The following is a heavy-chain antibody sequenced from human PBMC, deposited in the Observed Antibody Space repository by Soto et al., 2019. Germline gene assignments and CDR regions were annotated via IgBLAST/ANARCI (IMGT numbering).Heavy chain of an antibody. CDR1: GFTFSSYW. J-gene: IGHJ6*03. Sequence: GGSLRLSCAASGFTFSSYWMHWVRQAPGKGLVWVSRINSDGSSTSYADSVKGRFTISRDNAKNTLYLQMNSLRAEDTAVYYCARVGPVGGSSSWYETYYYYYYYMDVWGKGTTVTVSS. D-gene: IGHD6-13*01. CDR2: INSDGSST. CDR3: ARVGPVGGSSSWYETYYYYYYYMDV. V-gene: IGHV3-74*01.